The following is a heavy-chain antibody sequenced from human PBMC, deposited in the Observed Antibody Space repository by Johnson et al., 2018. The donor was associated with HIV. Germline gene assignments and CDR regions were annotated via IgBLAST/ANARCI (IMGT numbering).Heavy chain of an antibody. CDR2: FYSGGST. CDR1: GFTVSSNY. J-gene: IGHJ3*02. D-gene: IGHD2-2*01. Sequence: VQLVESGGGLIQPGGSLRLSCVASGFTVSSNYMSWVRQAPGKGLEWVSVFYSGGSTYYADSVKGRFTISRDNSKNMLYLQMNSLKNEDTAVYYCATDVYPGPRYQLLHRGIWGHGTMITVSS. CDR3: ATDVYPGPRYQLLHRGI. V-gene: IGHV3-53*01.